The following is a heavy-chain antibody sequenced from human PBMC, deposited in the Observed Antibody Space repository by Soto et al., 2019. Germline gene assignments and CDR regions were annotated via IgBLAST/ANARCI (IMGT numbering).Heavy chain of an antibody. D-gene: IGHD3-3*01. CDR3: ARHLTNYDFWSGYQTLDS. Sequence: PSETLSLTCTVSGGSISSSSYYWGWIRQPPGKGLEWIGSIYYSGSTYYNPSLKSRVTISVDTSKNQFSLKLSSVTAADTAVYYCARHLTNYDFWSGYQTLDSWGQGTLVTVSS. CDR2: IYYSGST. CDR1: GGSISSSSYY. V-gene: IGHV4-39*01. J-gene: IGHJ4*02.